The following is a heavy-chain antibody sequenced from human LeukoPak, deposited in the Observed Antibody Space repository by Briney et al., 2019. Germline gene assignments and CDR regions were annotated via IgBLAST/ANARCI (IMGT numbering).Heavy chain of an antibody. J-gene: IGHJ3*02. V-gene: IGHV3-23*01. D-gene: IGHD3-22*01. Sequence: GGSLRLSCAASGFTFSSYAMSWVRQAPGKGLEWVSPISGSGGSTYYADSVKGRFTISRDNSKNTLYLQMNSLRAEDTAVYYCAKITSSYYYDSSGYYGALDIWGQGTMVTVSS. CDR3: AKITSSYYYDSSGYYGALDI. CDR1: GFTFSSYA. CDR2: ISGSGGST.